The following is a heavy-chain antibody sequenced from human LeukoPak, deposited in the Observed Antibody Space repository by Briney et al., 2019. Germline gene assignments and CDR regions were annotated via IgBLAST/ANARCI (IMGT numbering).Heavy chain of an antibody. CDR2: IKTKGEGGTV. Sequence: PGGSLRLSCATSGFTFSNAWMTWVRQAQGKGLEWVGRIKTKGEGGTVDYAAPVKGRFTISRDDSKNTLYLQMNSLRAEDTAVYYCAELGITMIGGVWGKGTTVTISS. CDR3: AELGITMIGGV. V-gene: IGHV3-15*01. CDR1: GFTFSNAW. J-gene: IGHJ6*04. D-gene: IGHD3-10*02.